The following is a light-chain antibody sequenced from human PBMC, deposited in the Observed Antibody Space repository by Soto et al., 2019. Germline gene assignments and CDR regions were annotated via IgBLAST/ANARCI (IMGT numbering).Light chain of an antibody. J-gene: IGLJ1*01. V-gene: IGLV1-44*01. CDR3: ATWDDSRKGV. CDR2: TNN. CDR1: TSNIESHS. Sequence: QLVLTQPPSASGTPGQRIIISCSGSTSNIESHSVNWYQQVPGTAPKLLIITNNQRPSGVPDRFSGSKSGASASLAISGLQSEDEATYYCATWDDSRKGVFGTGTKVTVL.